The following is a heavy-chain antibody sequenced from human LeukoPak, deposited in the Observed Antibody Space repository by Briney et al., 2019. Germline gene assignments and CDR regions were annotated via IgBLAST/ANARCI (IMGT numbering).Heavy chain of an antibody. CDR3: AKGPRGGVVVTAMYFDY. Sequence: GGSLRLSCAASGFIFSSYAMSWVRQAPGKGLEWASAISGSGGSTYYADSVKGRFTISRDNSKNTLYLQMNSLRAEDTAVYYCAKGPRGGVVVTAMYFDYWGQGTLVTVSS. J-gene: IGHJ4*02. CDR2: ISGSGGST. CDR1: GFIFSSYA. V-gene: IGHV3-23*01. D-gene: IGHD2-21*02.